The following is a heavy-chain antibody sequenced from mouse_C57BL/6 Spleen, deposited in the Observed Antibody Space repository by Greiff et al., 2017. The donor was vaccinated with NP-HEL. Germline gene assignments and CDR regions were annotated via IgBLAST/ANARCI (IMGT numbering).Heavy chain of an antibody. CDR2: IDPEDGET. D-gene: IGHD1-1*01. CDR1: GFNIKDYY. Sequence: VHVKQSGAELVKPGASVKLSCTASGFNIKDYYMHWVKQRTEQGLEWIGRIDPEDGETKYAPKFQGKATITADTSSNTAYLQLSSLTSEDTAVYYCAPYYYGSSSFDYWGQGTTLTVSS. J-gene: IGHJ2*01. V-gene: IGHV14-2*01. CDR3: APYYYGSSSFDY.